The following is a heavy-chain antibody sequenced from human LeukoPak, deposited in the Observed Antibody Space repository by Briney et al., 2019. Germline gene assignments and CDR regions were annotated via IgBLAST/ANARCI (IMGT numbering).Heavy chain of an antibody. CDR3: AKPGLRYFDWLLKY. V-gene: IGHV3-23*01. Sequence: PSETLSLTCTVSGGSISSYYWSWIRQAPGKGLEWVSAISGSGGSTYYADSVKGRFTISRDNSKNTLYLQMNGLRAEDTAVYYCAKPGLRYFDWLLKYWGQGTLVTVSS. D-gene: IGHD3-9*01. CDR2: ISGSGGST. J-gene: IGHJ4*02. CDR1: GGSISSYY.